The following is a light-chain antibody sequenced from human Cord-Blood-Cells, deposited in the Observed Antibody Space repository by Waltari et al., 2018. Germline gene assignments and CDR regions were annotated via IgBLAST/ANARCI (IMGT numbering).Light chain of an antibody. CDR2: AAS. CDR1: QRISSY. CDR3: QQSYSTPYT. V-gene: IGKV1-39*01. Sequence: DIQMTQSPSSLSASVGDRVTITCRARQRISSYLNWYQQNPGKAPKLLSYAASSLQSVGPSMLSGSGPGTEFTLTISSLQPEDYATYGCQQSYSTPYTFNQGTKLEIK. J-gene: IGKJ2*01.